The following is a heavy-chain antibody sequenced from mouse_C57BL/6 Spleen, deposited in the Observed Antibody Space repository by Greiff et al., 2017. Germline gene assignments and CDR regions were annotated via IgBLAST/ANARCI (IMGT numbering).Heavy chain of an antibody. J-gene: IGHJ3*01. V-gene: IGHV5-17*01. D-gene: IGHD1-1*01. CDR2: ISSGSSTI. CDR3: ARGATVVERAWFAY. CDR1: GFTFSDYG. Sequence: EVKLMESGGGLVKPGGSLKLSCAASGFTFSDYGMHWVRQAPEKGLEWVAYISSGSSTIYYADTVKGRFTISRDNAKNTLFLQMTSLRSEDTAMYYCARGATVVERAWFAYLGQGTLVTVSA.